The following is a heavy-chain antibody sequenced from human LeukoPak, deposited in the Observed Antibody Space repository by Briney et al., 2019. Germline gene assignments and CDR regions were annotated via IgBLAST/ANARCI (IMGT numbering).Heavy chain of an antibody. CDR1: GGSFSGYY. D-gene: IGHD6-13*01. CDR3: ARISIAAAGTGGYFDY. J-gene: IGHJ4*02. V-gene: IGHV4-34*01. Sequence: SETLSLTCAVYGGSFSGYYWGWIRQPPGKGLEWIGEINHSGSTNYNPSLKSRVTISVDTSKNQFSLKLSSVTAADTAVYYCARISIAAAGTGGYFDYWGQGTLVTVSS. CDR2: INHSGST.